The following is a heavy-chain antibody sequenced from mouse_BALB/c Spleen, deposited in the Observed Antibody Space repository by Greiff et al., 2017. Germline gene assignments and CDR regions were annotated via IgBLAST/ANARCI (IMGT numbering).Heavy chain of an antibody. CDR1: GFNIKDTY. CDR2: IDPANGNT. V-gene: IGHV14-3*02. CDR3: ARGISSGYPTFDY. Sequence: EVQLQQSGAELVKPGASVKLSCTASGFNIKDTYMHWVKQRPEQGLEWIGRIDPANGNTKYDPKFQGKATITADTSSNTAYLQLSSLTSEDTAVYYCARGISSGYPTFDYWGQGTTLTVSS. J-gene: IGHJ2*01. D-gene: IGHD3-1*01.